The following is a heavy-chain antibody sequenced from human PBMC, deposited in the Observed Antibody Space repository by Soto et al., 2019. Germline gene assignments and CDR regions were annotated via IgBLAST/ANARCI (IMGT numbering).Heavy chain of an antibody. J-gene: IGHJ4*02. CDR3: ARSMHYSDGSNYSPFDY. CDR2: IDHSGST. Sequence: SETLSLTCTVSGGSIRGYYWSWIRQPPGRGLEWIANIDHSGSTKYNPSHKTRVIMTIDTSRNHFSLKLTSVTAADTAVYYCARSMHYSDGSNYSPFDYWGQGTLVTVSS. CDR1: GGSIRGYY. V-gene: IGHV4-59*12. D-gene: IGHD3-22*01.